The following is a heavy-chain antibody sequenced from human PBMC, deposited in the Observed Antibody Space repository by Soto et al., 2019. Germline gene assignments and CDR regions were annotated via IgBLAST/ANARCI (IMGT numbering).Heavy chain of an antibody. CDR3: AREVVTSGWFYYYGMDV. CDR2: ISAYNGNT. V-gene: IGHV1-18*01. CDR1: GGTFSSYT. D-gene: IGHD6-19*01. J-gene: IGHJ6*02. Sequence: GASVKVSCKASGGTFSSYTISWVRHAPGQGLEWMGWISAYNGNTNYAQKLQGRVTMTTDTSTSTAYMELRSLRSDDTAVYYCAREVVTSGWFYYYGMDVWGQGTTVTVSS.